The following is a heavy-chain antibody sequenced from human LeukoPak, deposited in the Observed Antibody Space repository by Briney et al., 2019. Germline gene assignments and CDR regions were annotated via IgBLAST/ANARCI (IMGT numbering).Heavy chain of an antibody. Sequence: GGSLRLSCAASGFTFSSYAMHWVRQAPGKGLEWVAVISYDGSNKYYADSVKGRFTISRDNSKNTLYLQMNSLRAEDTAVYYCARAAGSPFTQGYQPLLYPSDYWGRGTLVTVSS. CDR1: GFTFSSYA. V-gene: IGHV3-30*04. CDR2: ISYDGSNK. CDR3: ARAAGSPFTQGYQPLLYPSDY. D-gene: IGHD2-2*02. J-gene: IGHJ4*02.